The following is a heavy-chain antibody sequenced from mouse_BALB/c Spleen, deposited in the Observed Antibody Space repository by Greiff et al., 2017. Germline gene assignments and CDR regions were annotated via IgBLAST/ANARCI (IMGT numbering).Heavy chain of an antibody. D-gene: IGHD3-3*01. CDR1: GFSLTSYD. CDR2: IWTGGGT. V-gene: IGHV2-9-2*01. CDR3: VRDEGYYYAMDY. J-gene: IGHJ4*01. Sequence: VKLVESGPGLVAPSQSLSITCTVSGFSLTSYDISWIRQPPGKGLEWLGVIWTGGGTNYNSAFMSRLSISKDNSKSQVFLKMNSLQTDDTAIYYCVRDEGYYYAMDYWGQGTSVTVSS.